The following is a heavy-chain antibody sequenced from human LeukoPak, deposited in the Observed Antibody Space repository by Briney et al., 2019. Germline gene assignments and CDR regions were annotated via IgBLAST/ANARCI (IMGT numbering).Heavy chain of an antibody. Sequence: GRSLRLSCTASGFTFGDYAMNWVRQAPGKGLEWVSYISSSSSTIYYADSVKGRFTISRDNAKNSLYLQMNSLRDEDTAVYYCARAFGLTDYWGQGTLVTVSS. CDR3: ARAFGLTDY. V-gene: IGHV3-48*02. CDR1: GFTFGDYA. D-gene: IGHD3/OR15-3a*01. J-gene: IGHJ4*02. CDR2: ISSSSSTI.